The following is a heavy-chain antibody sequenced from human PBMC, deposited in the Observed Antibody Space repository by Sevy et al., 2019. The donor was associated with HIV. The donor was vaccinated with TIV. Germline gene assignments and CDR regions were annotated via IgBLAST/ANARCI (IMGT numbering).Heavy chain of an antibody. CDR2: IIPIFGTA. J-gene: IGHJ3*02. Sequence: ASVKVSCKTSGGTFGTYTISWLRQAPGQGLEWMGGIIPIFGTANYAQKFQGRVTITADESTSTAYMELSSLRSEDSAVYYCARDRDITFAGGDAFDIWGQGTMVTVSS. CDR1: GGTFGTYT. V-gene: IGHV1-69*13. CDR3: ARDRDITFAGGDAFDI. D-gene: IGHD3-16*01.